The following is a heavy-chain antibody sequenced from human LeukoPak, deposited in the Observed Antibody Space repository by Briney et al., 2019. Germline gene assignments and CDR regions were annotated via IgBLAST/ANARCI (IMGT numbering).Heavy chain of an antibody. CDR2: IYHSGST. CDR3: AAIAAADT. J-gene: IGHJ5*02. V-gene: IGHV4-30-2*01. CDR1: GGSISSGGYY. Sequence: TASETLSLTCTVSGGSISSGGYYWSWIRQPPGKGLEWIGYIYHSGSTYYNPSLKSRVTISVDRSKNQFSLKLSSVTAADTAVYYCAAIAAADTWGQGTLVTVSS. D-gene: IGHD6-13*01.